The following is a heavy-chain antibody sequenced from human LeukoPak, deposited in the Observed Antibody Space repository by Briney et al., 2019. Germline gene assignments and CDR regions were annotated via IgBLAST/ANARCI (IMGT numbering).Heavy chain of an antibody. V-gene: IGHV4-39*07. CDR2: IYYSGST. Sequence: SETLSLTCTVSGGSISSSSYYWGWIRQPPGKGLEWIGSIYYSGSTNYNPSLKSRVTISVDTSKNQFSLKLSSVTAADTAVYYCARRAATLFDYWGQGTLVTVSS. D-gene: IGHD2-15*01. CDR1: GGSISSSSYY. CDR3: ARRAATLFDY. J-gene: IGHJ4*02.